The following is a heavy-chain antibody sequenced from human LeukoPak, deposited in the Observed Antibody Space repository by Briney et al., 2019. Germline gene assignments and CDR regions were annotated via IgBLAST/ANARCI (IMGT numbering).Heavy chain of an antibody. CDR3: AREWGYGCGGECYSGIEAYYGMDV. Sequence: GGSLRLSCAASGFIVSSNYMSWVRQAPGKGLEWVSIIYSGGNTYYADSVKGRFTISRDNTKNTLYFHMNSLRAEDTAMYYCAREWGYGCGGECYSGIEAYYGMDVWDQGTTVTVSS. D-gene: IGHD2-21*01. J-gene: IGHJ6*02. CDR2: IYSGGNT. V-gene: IGHV3-53*01. CDR1: GFIVSSNY.